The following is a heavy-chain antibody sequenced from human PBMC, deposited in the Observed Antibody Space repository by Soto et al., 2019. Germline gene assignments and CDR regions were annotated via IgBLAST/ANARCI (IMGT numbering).Heavy chain of an antibody. Sequence: GGSLILSCAASGFTFSSYGMHWVRQAPGKGLEWVAVISYDGSNKYYADSVKGRFTISRDNSKNTLYLQMNSLRAEDTAVYYCATDYGDYNAFXIWGQGTMVXVSS. V-gene: IGHV3-30*03. CDR3: ATDYGDYNAFXI. CDR2: ISYDGSNK. J-gene: IGHJ3*02. D-gene: IGHD4-17*01. CDR1: GFTFSSYG.